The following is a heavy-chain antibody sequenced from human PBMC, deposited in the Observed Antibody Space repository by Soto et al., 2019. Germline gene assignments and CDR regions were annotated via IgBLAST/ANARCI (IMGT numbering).Heavy chain of an antibody. CDR2: IWYDGSNK. V-gene: IGHV3-33*08. D-gene: IGHD2-15*01. Sequence: QVQLVESGGGVVQPGGSLRLSCTTSGFTFNTYGMHWVRQAPGKGLEWVAIIWYDGSNKYYADSMKGRFTISRDNSKNTLYLQMNSLRAEDTALYYCARADCTGAYCYSWPFNYGVDVWGQGNTVTVSS. J-gene: IGHJ6*02. CDR3: ARADCTGAYCYSWPFNYGVDV. CDR1: GFTFNTYG.